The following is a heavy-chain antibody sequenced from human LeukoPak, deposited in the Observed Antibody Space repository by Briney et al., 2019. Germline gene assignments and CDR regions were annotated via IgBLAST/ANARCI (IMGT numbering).Heavy chain of an antibody. CDR1: GYTFTGYY. Sequence: ASVKVSCKASGYTFTGYYMNWVRQAPGQGLEWMGWINPNSGGTNYAQKFQGRVTMTRDTYTSTAYMELSRLRSEDTAVSYCARVDRRWRQSIDYWGRGALVTVSS. CDR2: INPNSGGT. D-gene: IGHD5-24*01. V-gene: IGHV1-2*02. CDR3: ARVDRRWRQSIDY. J-gene: IGHJ4*02.